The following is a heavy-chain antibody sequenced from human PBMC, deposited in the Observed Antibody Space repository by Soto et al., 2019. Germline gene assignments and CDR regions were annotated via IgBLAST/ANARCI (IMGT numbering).Heavy chain of an antibody. V-gene: IGHV1-69*01. CDR3: ARERDCSGGSCYRYYYGMDV. CDR1: GGTFSSYA. Sequence: QVQLVQSGAEVKKPGSSVKVSCKASGGTFSSYAISWVRQAPGQGLEWMGGIIPIFGTANYAQKFQGRVTITADDSTSTAYMELSSLRSQDTAVYYCARERDCSGGSCYRYYYGMDVWGPGTTVTVSS. D-gene: IGHD2-15*01. J-gene: IGHJ6*02. CDR2: IIPIFGTA.